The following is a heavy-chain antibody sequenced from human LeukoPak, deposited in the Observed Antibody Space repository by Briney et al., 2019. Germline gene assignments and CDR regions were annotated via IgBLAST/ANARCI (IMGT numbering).Heavy chain of an antibody. CDR1: GGSISSSSYY. D-gene: IGHD1-1*01. J-gene: IGHJ4*02. Sequence: LETLSLTCTVSGGSISSSSYYWGWIRQPPGKGLEWIGSIYYSGSTYYNPSLKSRVTISVDTSKNQFSLKLSSVTAADTAVYYCARVNWNLRGLIDYWGQGTLVTVSS. CDR3: ARVNWNLRGLIDY. V-gene: IGHV4-39*07. CDR2: IYYSGST.